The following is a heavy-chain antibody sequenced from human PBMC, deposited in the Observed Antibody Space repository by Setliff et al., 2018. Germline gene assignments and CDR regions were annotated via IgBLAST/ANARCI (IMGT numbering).Heavy chain of an antibody. J-gene: IGHJ3*02. D-gene: IGHD1-26*01. CDR3: ARGGDSGSYFLANHDAFDI. V-gene: IGHV4-39*07. Sequence: SETLSLTCTVSGGSISSSSYYRGWIRQPPGKGLEWIGSIHYSGSTYYNPSLKSRVTISIDTSKNQFSLKLSSVTAADTAVYYCARGGDSGSYFLANHDAFDIWGQGTMVTVSS. CDR1: GGSISSSSYY. CDR2: IHYSGST.